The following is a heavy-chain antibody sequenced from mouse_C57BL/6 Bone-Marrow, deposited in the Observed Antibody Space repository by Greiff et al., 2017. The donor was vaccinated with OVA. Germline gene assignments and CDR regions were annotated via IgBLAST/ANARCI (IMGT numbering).Heavy chain of an antibody. CDR2: IDPENGDT. J-gene: IGHJ2*01. CDR1: GFNIKDDY. Sequence: VQLQQSGAELVRPGASVKLSCTASGFNIKDDYMHWVKQRPEQGLEWIGWIDPENGDTEYASKFQGKATITADTSSNTAYLQLSSLTSEDTAVYYCTLTYYSNYFDYWGQGTTLTVSS. D-gene: IGHD2-5*01. CDR3: TLTYYSNYFDY. V-gene: IGHV14-4*01.